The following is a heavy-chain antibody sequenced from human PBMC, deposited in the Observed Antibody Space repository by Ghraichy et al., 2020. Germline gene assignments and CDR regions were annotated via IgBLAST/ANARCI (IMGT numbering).Heavy chain of an antibody. Sequence: WGSLRLSCAASGFTFSSYWMHWVRQVPGKGLVWVSRTNKDGSVTNYADSVKGRFTISRDNAKNTLYLQMNSLRVEDTAVYYCARDIAGVDSYWGQGTLVTVSS. CDR1: GFTFSSYW. CDR2: TNKDGSVT. D-gene: IGHD2-21*02. V-gene: IGHV3-74*01. CDR3: ARDIAGVDSY. J-gene: IGHJ4*02.